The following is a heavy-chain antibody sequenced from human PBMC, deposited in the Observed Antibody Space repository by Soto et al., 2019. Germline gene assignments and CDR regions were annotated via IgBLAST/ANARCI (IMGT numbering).Heavy chain of an antibody. CDR3: ARHLLSTVTTGPFDY. J-gene: IGHJ4*02. CDR1: GYSFTSYW. Sequence: GESLKISCKGSGYSFTSYWIGWVRQMPGKGLEWMGIIYPGDSDTRYSPSFQGQVTISADKSISTAYLQWSSLKASDTAMYYCARHLLSTVTTGPFDYWGQGTLVTVSS. CDR2: IYPGDSDT. V-gene: IGHV5-51*01. D-gene: IGHD4-17*01.